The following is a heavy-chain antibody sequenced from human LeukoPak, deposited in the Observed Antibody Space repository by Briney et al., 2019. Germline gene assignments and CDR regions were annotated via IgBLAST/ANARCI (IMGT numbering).Heavy chain of an antibody. CDR2: INPNTGGT. D-gene: IGHD1-26*01. CDR1: GYTFSGYY. V-gene: IGHV1-2*02. CDR3: ATLAGEHQAPFHY. J-gene: IGHJ4*02. Sequence: ASVKVSCKASGYTFSGYYMHCVRQAPGQALECMRWINPNTGGTNYAQKFQGRVTMTRDTSISTAYMEQSRLRSDDTAVYYCATLAGEHQAPFHYWGQGTLVTVSS.